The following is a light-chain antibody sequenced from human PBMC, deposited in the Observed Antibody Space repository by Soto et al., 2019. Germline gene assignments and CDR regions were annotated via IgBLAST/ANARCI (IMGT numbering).Light chain of an antibody. V-gene: IGKV1-5*03. J-gene: IGKJ4*01. CDR1: QSINSW. Sequence: DIQMTQSPSTLSASVGDRVTITCRASQSINSWLAWYQQKPGQAPKVLIYKASSLQSGLPSRFGGSGSGTDFTLTITSLQPDDLATYYCQQYSSYPLTFGGGTKVEI. CDR3: QQYSSYPLT. CDR2: KAS.